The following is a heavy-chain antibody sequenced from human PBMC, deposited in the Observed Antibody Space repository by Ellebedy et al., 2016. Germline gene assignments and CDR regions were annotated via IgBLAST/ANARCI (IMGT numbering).Heavy chain of an antibody. Sequence: GESLKTSXAASGFTFSSYSMNWVRQAPGKGLEWVSSISSSSSYIYYADSVKGRFTISRDNAKNSLYLQMNSLRAEDTAVYYCARDGVGAFDYWGQGTLVTVSS. CDR2: ISSSSSYI. J-gene: IGHJ4*02. D-gene: IGHD1-26*01. CDR1: GFTFSSYS. V-gene: IGHV3-21*01. CDR3: ARDGVGAFDY.